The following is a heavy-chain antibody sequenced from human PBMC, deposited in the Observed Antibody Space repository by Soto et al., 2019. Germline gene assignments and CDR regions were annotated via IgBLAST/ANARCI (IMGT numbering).Heavy chain of an antibody. J-gene: IGHJ4*02. D-gene: IGHD2-8*02. CDR3: AREKITGLFDY. CDR2: IYHSGST. CDR1: GGSISSGGYS. V-gene: IGHV4-30-2*01. Sequence: SETLSLTCAVSGGSISSGGYSWSWIRQPPGKGLEWIGYIYHSGSTNYNPSLKSRVTISVDTSKNQFSLKLTSVTAADTAVYYCAREKITGLFDYWGQGTLVTVSS.